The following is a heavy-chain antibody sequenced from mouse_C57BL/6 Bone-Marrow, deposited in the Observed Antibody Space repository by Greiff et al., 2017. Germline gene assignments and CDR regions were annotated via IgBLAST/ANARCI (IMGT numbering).Heavy chain of an antibody. Sequence: VQLKESGGGLVQPGGSLKLSCAASGFTFSDYYMYWVRQTPEKRLEWVAYISNGGGSTYYPDTVKGRFTISRDNAKNTLYLQMSRLKSEDTAMYYCARLGVYGNYLYAMDYWGQGTSVTVSS. CDR3: ARLGVYGNYLYAMDY. V-gene: IGHV5-12*01. D-gene: IGHD2-1*01. CDR2: ISNGGGST. J-gene: IGHJ4*01. CDR1: GFTFSDYY.